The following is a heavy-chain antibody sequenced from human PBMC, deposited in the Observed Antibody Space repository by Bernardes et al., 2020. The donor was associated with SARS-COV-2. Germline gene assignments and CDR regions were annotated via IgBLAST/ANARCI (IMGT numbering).Heavy chain of an antibody. CDR3: AKAQTSVAGPNRFDY. CDR2: ISGSGGTP. Sequence: GGSLRLSCAASGFTFSSYAMAWVRQAPGKGLEWVSAISGSGGTPYYADSVKGRFTISRDISKNTLYLQMNSLTAEDTAVYYCAKAQTSVAGPNRFDYWGQGTLVTVSS. CDR1: GFTFSSYA. J-gene: IGHJ4*02. D-gene: IGHD6-19*01. V-gene: IGHV3-23*01.